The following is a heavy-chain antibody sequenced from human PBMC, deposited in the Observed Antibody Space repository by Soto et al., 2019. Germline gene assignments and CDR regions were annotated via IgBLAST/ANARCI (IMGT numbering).Heavy chain of an antibody. CDR3: ARDPIAAAYSYYMDV. V-gene: IGHV1-3*01. CDR1: GYTFTSYA. J-gene: IGHJ6*03. CDR2: INAGNGNT. Sequence: QVQLVQSGAEVKKPGASVKVSCKASGYTFTSYAMHWVRQAPGQRLEWMGWINAGNGNTKYSQKFQGRVTITRDTSASTAYMEVSSLRSEDTAVYYCARDPIAAAYSYYMDVWGKGTTVTVSS. D-gene: IGHD6-13*01.